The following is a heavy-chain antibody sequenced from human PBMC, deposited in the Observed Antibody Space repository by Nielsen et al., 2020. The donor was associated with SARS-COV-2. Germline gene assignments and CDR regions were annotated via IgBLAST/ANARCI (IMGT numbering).Heavy chain of an antibody. CDR3: ARGVYCSGGSCYYYYYYMDV. CDR2: IAVDSGNT. CDR1: GFTFSSSA. D-gene: IGHD2-15*01. J-gene: IGHJ6*03. V-gene: IGHV1-58*01. Sequence: SVKVSCKASGFTFSSSAVQWVRQARGQRLEWIGWIAVDSGNTNYAQKFQERVTITRDMSTSTAYMELSSLRSEDTAVYYCARGVYCSGGSCYYYYYYMDVWGKGTTVTVSS.